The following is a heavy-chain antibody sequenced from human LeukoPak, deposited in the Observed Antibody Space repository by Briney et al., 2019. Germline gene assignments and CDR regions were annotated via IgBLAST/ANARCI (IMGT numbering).Heavy chain of an antibody. V-gene: IGHV1-69*04. CDR2: IIPILGIA. CDR1: GFTFSSYA. J-gene: IGHJ6*02. CDR3: AREEGYCSSTSCYTGSSYYYGMDV. D-gene: IGHD2-2*02. Sequence: PGGSLRLSCAASGFTFSSYAISWVRHAPGQGLEWMGRIIPILGIANYAQKFQGRVTITADKSTSTAYMELSSLRSEDTAVYYCAREEGYCSSTSCYTGSSYYYGMDVWGQGTTVTVSS.